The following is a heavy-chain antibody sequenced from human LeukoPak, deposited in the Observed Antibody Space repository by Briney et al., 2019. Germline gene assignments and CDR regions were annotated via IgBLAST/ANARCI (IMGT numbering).Heavy chain of an antibody. CDR3: ARDSLIQYGSGSYWGFDY. V-gene: IGHV3-7*03. CDR1: GFTFSNYW. Sequence: GGSLRLSCAASGFTFSNYWMSWVRQAPGKGPEWVGDIKTDGSDKYYVGSVKGRFTISRDNAKNSLYLQMNSLRAEDTAVYYCARDSLIQYGSGSYWGFDYWGQGTLVTVSS. J-gene: IGHJ4*02. CDR2: IKTDGSDK. D-gene: IGHD3-10*01.